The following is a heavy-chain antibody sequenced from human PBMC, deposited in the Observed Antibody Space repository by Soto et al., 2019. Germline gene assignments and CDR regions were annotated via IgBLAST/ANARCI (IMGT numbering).Heavy chain of an antibody. Sequence: EVPLVESGGGLVQPGGSLRLSCAASGFTVSSNSMSWVRQAPGKGLEWVSVIYSGGSTYYADSVKGRFTISRDNSKNTLYLQMNSLRAEDTAVYYCARSGGNYDYYGMDVWGQGTTVTVSS. CDR1: GFTVSSNS. V-gene: IGHV3-66*01. J-gene: IGHJ6*02. D-gene: IGHD6-25*01. CDR3: ARSGGNYDYYGMDV. CDR2: IYSGGST.